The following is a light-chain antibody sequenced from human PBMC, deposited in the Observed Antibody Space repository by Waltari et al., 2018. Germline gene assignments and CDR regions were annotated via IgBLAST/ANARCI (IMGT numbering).Light chain of an antibody. CDR2: VNGDGSH. CDR3: QTWGSDIVV. J-gene: IGLJ2*01. Sequence: LVVTQSPSAYASMGAPVKFTCTRTRGHSTSASAWHQQQPQEGPRYLWTVNGDGSHRKGDGIPDRFSGSSSGADRYLTVASLQAEDESDYYCQTWGSDIVVFGGGTKLTVL. V-gene: IGLV4-69*01. CDR1: RGHSTSA.